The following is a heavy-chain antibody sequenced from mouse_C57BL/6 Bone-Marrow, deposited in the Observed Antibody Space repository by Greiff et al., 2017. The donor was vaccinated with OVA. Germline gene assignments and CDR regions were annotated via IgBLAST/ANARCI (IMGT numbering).Heavy chain of an antibody. CDR3: ARPDYYGSSYPWFAY. J-gene: IGHJ3*01. V-gene: IGHV5-6*01. D-gene: IGHD1-1*01. CDR2: ISSGGSYT. CDR1: GFTFSSYG. Sequence: EVQVVESGGDLVKPGGSLKLSCAASGFTFSSYGMSWVRQTPDKRLEWVATISSGGSYTYYPDSVKGRFTISRDNAKNTLYLQMSSLKSEDTAMYYCARPDYYGSSYPWFAYWGQGTLVTVSA.